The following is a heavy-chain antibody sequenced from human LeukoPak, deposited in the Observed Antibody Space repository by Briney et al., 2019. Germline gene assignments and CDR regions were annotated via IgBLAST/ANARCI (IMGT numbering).Heavy chain of an antibody. Sequence: ASGKVSCKASGYTFTSYGISWVRQAPGQGLEWMGWISAYNGKTKYAQKLQGRVTMTTDTPTSTAYMELTSLRSDDTAVYYCARGLSIVGAKKHGAFDIWGQGTMVTVSS. CDR1: GYTFTSYG. V-gene: IGHV1-18*01. CDR3: ARGLSIVGAKKHGAFDI. D-gene: IGHD1-26*01. J-gene: IGHJ3*02. CDR2: ISAYNGKT.